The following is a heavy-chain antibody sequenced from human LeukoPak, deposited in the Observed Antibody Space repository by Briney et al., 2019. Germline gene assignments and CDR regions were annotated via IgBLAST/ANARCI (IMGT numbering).Heavy chain of an antibody. D-gene: IGHD1-7*01. V-gene: IGHV3-7*01. Sequence: GGSQRLSCAASGFTFSSYWMSWVRQAPGKGLEWVANIKQDGSEKYYVDSVKGRFTISRDNAKNSLYLQMNSLRAEDTAVYYCAREGNWNWDYFDYWGQGTLVTVSS. CDR3: AREGNWNWDYFDY. CDR1: GFTFSSYW. CDR2: IKQDGSEK. J-gene: IGHJ4*02.